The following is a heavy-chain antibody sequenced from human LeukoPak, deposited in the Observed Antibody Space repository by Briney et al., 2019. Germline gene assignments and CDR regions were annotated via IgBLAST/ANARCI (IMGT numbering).Heavy chain of an antibody. D-gene: IGHD2-21*02. CDR2: IYYSGST. J-gene: IGHJ5*02. Sequence: SSQTLSLTCTVSGGSISSGGYYWSWIRQHPGKGLEWIGYIYYSGSTYYNPSLKSRVTISVDTSKNQFPLKLSSVTAADTAVYYCARASRIVVVTAISNWFDPWGQGTLVTVSS. CDR3: ARASRIVVVTAISNWFDP. V-gene: IGHV4-31*03. CDR1: GGSISSGGYY.